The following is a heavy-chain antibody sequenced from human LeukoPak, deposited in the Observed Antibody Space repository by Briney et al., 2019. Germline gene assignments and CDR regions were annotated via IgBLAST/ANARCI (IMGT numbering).Heavy chain of an antibody. V-gene: IGHV4-59*08. CDR3: ARLSPYYDSSGTDRKDYYYYYGMDV. J-gene: IGHJ6*02. CDR1: GGSISSYY. Sequence: SETLSLTCTVSGGSISSYYWSWIRQPPGKGLEWIGYIYYSGSTNYNPSLKSRVTISVDTSKNQFSLKLSSVTAADTAVYYCARLSPYYDSSGTDRKDYYYYYGMDVWGQGTTVTVSS. D-gene: IGHD3-22*01. CDR2: IYYSGST.